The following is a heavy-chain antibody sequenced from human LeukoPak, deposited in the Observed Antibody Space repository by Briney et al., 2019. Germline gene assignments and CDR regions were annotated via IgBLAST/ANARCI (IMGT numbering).Heavy chain of an antibody. V-gene: IGHV3-49*03. CDR1: GFTFGDYA. D-gene: IGHD3-10*01. Sequence: PGGSLRLSCTASGFTFGDYAMSWFRQAPGKGLEWVGFIRSKAYGGTTEYAASVKGRFTISRDDSKSIAYLQMNSLKTEDTAVYYCTRDIRYYGSGIGDYWGQGTLVTVSS. J-gene: IGHJ4*02. CDR3: TRDIRYYGSGIGDY. CDR2: IRSKAYGGTT.